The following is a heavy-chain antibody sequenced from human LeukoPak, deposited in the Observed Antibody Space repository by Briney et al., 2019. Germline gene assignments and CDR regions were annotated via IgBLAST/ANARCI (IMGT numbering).Heavy chain of an antibody. Sequence: PGGSLRLSCAASGFTFSSYGMHWVRQASGKGLEWVAVISYDGSNKYYADSVKGRFTISRGNSKNTLYLQMNSLRAEDTAVYYCAKGLDCSSTSCLNSYWGQGTLVTVSS. J-gene: IGHJ4*02. CDR3: AKGLDCSSTSCLNSY. V-gene: IGHV3-30*18. CDR1: GFTFSSYG. CDR2: ISYDGSNK. D-gene: IGHD2-2*01.